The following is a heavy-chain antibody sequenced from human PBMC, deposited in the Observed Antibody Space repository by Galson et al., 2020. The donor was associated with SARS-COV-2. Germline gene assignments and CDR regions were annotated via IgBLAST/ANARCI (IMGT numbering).Heavy chain of an antibody. CDR2: IAYDGSNK. CDR3: AKDLRTSCYMCAFDI. V-gene: IGHV3-30*18. CDR1: GFTFSSYG. D-gene: IGHD2-2*02. Sequence: GGSLRLSCAASGFTFSSYGMHWVRQAPGKGLEWVAVIAYDGSNKYYADSVKGRFTISRDNSKNTLYLQMNSLRAEDTAVYYCAKDLRTSCYMCAFDIWGQGTMVTVSS. J-gene: IGHJ3*02.